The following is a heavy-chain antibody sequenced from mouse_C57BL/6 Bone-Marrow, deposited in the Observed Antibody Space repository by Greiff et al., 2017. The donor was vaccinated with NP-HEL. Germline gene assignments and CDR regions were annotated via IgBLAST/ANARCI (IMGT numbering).Heavy chain of an antibody. V-gene: IGHV5-4*01. J-gene: IGHJ3*01. CDR2: ISDGGSYT. Sequence: EVQLQESGGGLVKPGGSLKLSCAASGFTFSSYAMSWVRQTPEKRLEWVATISDGGSYTYYPDNVKGRFTISRDNAKNNLYLQMSHLKSEDTAMYYCARDRGYGFAYWGQGTLVTVSA. D-gene: IGHD3-1*01. CDR3: ARDRGYGFAY. CDR1: GFTFSSYA.